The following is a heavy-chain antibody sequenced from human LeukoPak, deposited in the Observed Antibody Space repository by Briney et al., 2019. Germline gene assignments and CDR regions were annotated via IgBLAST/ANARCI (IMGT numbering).Heavy chain of an antibody. CDR3: ETAMVDGYYYNYYMDV. Sequence: GGSLRLSCAASGFTFSSYAMHWVRQAPGKGLEWVAVISYDGSNKYYADSVKGRFTISRDNSKNTLYLQMNSLRAEDTAVYYCETAMVDGYYYNYYMDVWGKGTTVTVSS. CDR2: ISYDGSNK. V-gene: IGHV3-30*04. J-gene: IGHJ6*03. CDR1: GFTFSSYA. D-gene: IGHD3-10*01.